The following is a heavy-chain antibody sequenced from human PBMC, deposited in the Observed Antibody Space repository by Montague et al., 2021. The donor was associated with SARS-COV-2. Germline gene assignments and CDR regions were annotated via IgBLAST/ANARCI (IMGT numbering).Heavy chain of an antibody. V-gene: IGHV4-4*02. CDR1: GASVSSINW. J-gene: IGHJ4*02. D-gene: IGHD6-13*01. Sequence: SETLSLTCAVSGASVSSINWWSWVRQPPGRGLEWIAEIHHTGITNFNPSLRSRVPISLDSSKNQLSLTLISVTAADTAIYYCASHPVFQQLYSWGQGTLVSVSS. CDR3: ASHPVFQQLYS. CDR2: IHHTGIT.